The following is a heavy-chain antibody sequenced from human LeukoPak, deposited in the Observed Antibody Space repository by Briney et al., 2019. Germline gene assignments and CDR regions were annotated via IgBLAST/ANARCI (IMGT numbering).Heavy chain of an antibody. Sequence: PGGSLRLSCAASGFTVSSNYMSWVRQAPGKGLEWVSVIYSGGSTYYADSVKGRFTISRDNSKNTLYLQMNSLRAEDTAVYYCARGSTQAHDAFDIWGQGTMVTVSP. CDR2: IYSGGST. CDR1: GFTVSSNY. D-gene: IGHD2-2*01. V-gene: IGHV3-53*01. CDR3: ARGSTQAHDAFDI. J-gene: IGHJ3*02.